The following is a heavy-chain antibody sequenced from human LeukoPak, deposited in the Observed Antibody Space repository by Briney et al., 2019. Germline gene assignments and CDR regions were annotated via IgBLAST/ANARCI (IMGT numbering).Heavy chain of an antibody. CDR1: GGSISSYY. CDR3: ARDPSIVDAFDI. D-gene: IGHD1-26*01. CDR2: IYYSGST. V-gene: IGHV4-59*01. Sequence: PSETLSLTCNVSGGSISSYYWSWIRQPPGKGLEWIGYIYYSGSTNYNPSLKSRVTISVDTSKNQFSLKLSSVTAADTAVYYCARDPSIVDAFDIWGQGTMVTVSS. J-gene: IGHJ3*02.